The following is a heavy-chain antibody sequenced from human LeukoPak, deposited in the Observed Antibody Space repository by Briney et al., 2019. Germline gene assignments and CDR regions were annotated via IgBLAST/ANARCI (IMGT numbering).Heavy chain of an antibody. J-gene: IGHJ4*02. CDR3: ARQGSGSYLFDY. V-gene: IGHV3-9*01. Sequence: PGGSLRLSCAASGFTFDDYAMHWVRQAPGKGLEWVSGISWNSGSIGYADSVKGRFTISRDNAKNSLYLQMNSLRAEDTAVYYCARQGSGSYLFDYWGQGTLVTVSS. CDR2: ISWNSGSI. D-gene: IGHD3-10*01. CDR1: GFTFDDYA.